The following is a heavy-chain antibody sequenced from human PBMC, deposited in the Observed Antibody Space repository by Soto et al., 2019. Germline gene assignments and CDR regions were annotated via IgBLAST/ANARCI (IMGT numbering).Heavy chain of an antibody. CDR1: GYTFNNYG. J-gene: IGHJ6*02. CDR3: ARGASHYYYYYGMDV. V-gene: IGHV1-18*01. CDR2: ISAYNGNR. Sequence: QDQLVQSGAEVKKPGASVKVSCKASGYTFNNYGISWVRQAPGQGLEWMGWISAYNGNRNYAQKFQGRVSMTTETSTSTAYMKLRSLRSDDTAVYYCARGASHYYYYYGMDVWGQETTVTVSS.